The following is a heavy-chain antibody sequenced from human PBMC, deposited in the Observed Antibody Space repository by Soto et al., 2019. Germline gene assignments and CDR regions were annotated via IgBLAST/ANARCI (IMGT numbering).Heavy chain of an antibody. V-gene: IGHV4-59*08. CDR1: GASIISSY. CDR3: ARRYIYGHFDY. D-gene: IGHD1-1*01. CDR2: IYNILST. J-gene: IGHJ4*02. Sequence: PSETLSLTCTVSGASIISSYCSWIRQPPLKGLEWVGCIYNILSTTYNPSLKSRVTVSVDASKNQFSLRLTSVTAADTAVYYRARRYIYGHFDYWGQGTLVTVSS.